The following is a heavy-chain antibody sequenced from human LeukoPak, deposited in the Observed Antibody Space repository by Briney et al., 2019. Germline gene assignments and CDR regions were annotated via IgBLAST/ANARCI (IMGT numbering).Heavy chain of an antibody. D-gene: IGHD2-15*01. CDR1: GFTFTSYA. J-gene: IGHJ4*02. CDR2: IYSGGST. V-gene: IGHV3-66*01. CDR3: ARESGCSGGSCYHRGYYFDY. Sequence: PGGSLRLSCAASGFTFTSYAMSWVRQAPGKGLEWVSVIYSGGSTYYADSVKGRFTISRDNSKNTLYLQMNSLRAEDTAVYYCARESGCSGGSCYHRGYYFDYWGQGTLVTVSS.